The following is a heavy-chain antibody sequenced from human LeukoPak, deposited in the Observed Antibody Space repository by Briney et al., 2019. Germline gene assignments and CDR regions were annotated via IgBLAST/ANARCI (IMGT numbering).Heavy chain of an antibody. CDR1: GYTFTGYY. CDR3: ARDPAYYDILTGPPDDAFDI. V-gene: IGHV1-2*02. J-gene: IGHJ3*02. CDR2: INPNSGGT. D-gene: IGHD3-9*01. Sequence: ASVKVSCKASGYTFTGYYMHWVRQAPGQGLEWMGWINPNSGGTNYAQKFQGRVTMTTDTSTSTAYMELRSLRSDDTAVYYCARDPAYYDILTGPPDDAFDIWGQGTMVTVSS.